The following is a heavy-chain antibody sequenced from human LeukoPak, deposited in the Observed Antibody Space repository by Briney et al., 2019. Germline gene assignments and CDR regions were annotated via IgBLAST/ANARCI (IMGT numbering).Heavy chain of an antibody. D-gene: IGHD5-12*01. V-gene: IGHV4-4*07. Sequence: SETLSLTCTVSGGSISSCYWSWIRQPAGKGLEWIGRFYSGGSADYNPSLKSRVTMSVDTSKNQFSLKLSSVTAADTAVYYYARVYSGYDLPGSLANYYFDYWGQGTLVTVSS. CDR2: FYSGGSA. CDR3: ARVYSGYDLPGSLANYYFDY. CDR1: GGSISSCY. J-gene: IGHJ4*02.